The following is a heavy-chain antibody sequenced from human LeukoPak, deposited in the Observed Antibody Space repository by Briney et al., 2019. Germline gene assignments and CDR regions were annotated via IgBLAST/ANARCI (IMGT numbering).Heavy chain of an antibody. D-gene: IGHD5-18*01. CDR3: ARDQIQLWLGDY. V-gene: IGHV1-18*01. CDR2: ISAYNGNT. Sequence: GASVKVSCKASGYTFTSYDINWVRQAPGQGLEWMGWISAYNGNTNYAQKLQGRVTMTTDTSTSTAYMELRSLRSDDTAVYYCARDQIQLWLGDYWGQGTLVTVSS. CDR1: GYTFTSYD. J-gene: IGHJ4*02.